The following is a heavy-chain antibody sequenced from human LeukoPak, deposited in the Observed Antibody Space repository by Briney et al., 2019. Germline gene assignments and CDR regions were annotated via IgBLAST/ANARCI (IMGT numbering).Heavy chain of an antibody. CDR1: GFSFSAYG. J-gene: IGHJ4*02. V-gene: IGHV3-30*02. CDR3: VRDLLGLPHKCFDS. CDR2: IWYDASNK. Sequence: PGGSLRLSCATSGFSFSAYGMHWVRQAPGKGLEWVAYIWYDASNKDYASSVKGRFTISRDSSKSTVYLQMNSLRPEDTAVYYCVRDLLGLPHKCFDSWGQGTLVTVSS. D-gene: IGHD3-16*01.